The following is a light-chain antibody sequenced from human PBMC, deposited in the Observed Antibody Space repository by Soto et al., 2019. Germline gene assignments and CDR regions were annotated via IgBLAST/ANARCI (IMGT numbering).Light chain of an antibody. CDR2: GAS. V-gene: IGKV1-12*01. Sequence: DIQMTQSPSSVSASVGDRVTITCRASQGISNWLAWYQQKPGKAPNLLIYGASNLQSGVPSRFSGSGSRTDFTLTISSLQPEDFATYYCQQSNSFPFTFGQGTRLDIK. CDR1: QGISNW. J-gene: IGKJ2*01. CDR3: QQSNSFPFT.